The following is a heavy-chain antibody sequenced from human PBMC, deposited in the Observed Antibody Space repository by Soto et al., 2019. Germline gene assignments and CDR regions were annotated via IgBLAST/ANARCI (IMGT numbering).Heavy chain of an antibody. D-gene: IGHD4-17*01. Sequence: PGGSLRISCAASGFTFSSYWMHWFRQVPGKGLVWVSRISNDGSSTSHADSVKGRFTISRDNAKNTLHLQMNSLRAADTAGYYCAGGSPVNLYYCGRGT. CDR3: AGGSPVNLYY. CDR1: GFTFSSYW. V-gene: IGHV3-74*01. J-gene: IGHJ4*02. CDR2: ISNDGSST.